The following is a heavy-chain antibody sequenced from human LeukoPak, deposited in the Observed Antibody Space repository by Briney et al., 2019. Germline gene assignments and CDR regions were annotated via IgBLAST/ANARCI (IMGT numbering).Heavy chain of an antibody. CDR3: AKTVGGATEYFDY. Sequence: PGGSLRLSCAASGFTFSSYAMSWVRQAPGKGLEWVSAISGSGGSTYYADSVKGRFTISRDNSKNALYLQMNSLRAEDTAVYYCAKTVGGATEYFDYWGQGTLVTVSS. J-gene: IGHJ4*02. V-gene: IGHV3-23*01. CDR1: GFTFSSYA. CDR2: ISGSGGST. D-gene: IGHD1-26*01.